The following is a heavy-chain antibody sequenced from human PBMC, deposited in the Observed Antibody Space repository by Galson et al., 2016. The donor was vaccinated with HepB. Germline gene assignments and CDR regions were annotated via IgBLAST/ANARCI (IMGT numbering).Heavy chain of an antibody. CDR2: ISSSSYI. Sequence: SLRLSCAASGFTFSSHAMNWVRQAPGKGLEWVSYISSSSYIYYADAVKGRFIISRDNAKKSLYLQMNSLRDEDTAVYYCAGDAWSGYYARDAFDIWGQGTRVTV. CDR3: AGDAWSGYYARDAFDI. V-gene: IGHV3-21*01. CDR1: GFTFSSHA. J-gene: IGHJ3*02. D-gene: IGHD3-3*01.